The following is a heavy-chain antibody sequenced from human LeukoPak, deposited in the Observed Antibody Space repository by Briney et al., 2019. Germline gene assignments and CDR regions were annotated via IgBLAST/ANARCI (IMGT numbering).Heavy chain of an antibody. J-gene: IGHJ6*02. CDR2: MNPNSGNT. CDR1: GYTFTSYD. CDR3: KQKPEYDILTGWTDYYYGMDV. V-gene: IGHV1-8*01. D-gene: IGHD3-9*01. Sequence: ASVKVSCKASGYTFTSYDINWLRQATGQGLERMGGMNPNSGNTGYAQKFQGRVTMTRNTSISTAFMELSSLRSEDTAVFFFKQKPEYDILTGWTDYYYGMDVWGQGTTVTVSS.